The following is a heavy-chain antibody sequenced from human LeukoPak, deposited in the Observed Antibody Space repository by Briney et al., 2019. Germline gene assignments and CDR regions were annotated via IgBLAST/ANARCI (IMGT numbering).Heavy chain of an antibody. V-gene: IGHV4-34*01. CDR1: GGSFSGYY. D-gene: IGHD1-26*01. Sequence: SETLSLTCAVYGGSFSGYYWSWIRQPPGKGLEWIGEINHSGSTNYNPSLKSRVTISVDTSKNQFSLKLSSVTAADTAVYYCARDKFPLVGATGDDAFDIWGQGTMVTVSS. J-gene: IGHJ3*02. CDR3: ARDKFPLVGATGDDAFDI. CDR2: INHSGST.